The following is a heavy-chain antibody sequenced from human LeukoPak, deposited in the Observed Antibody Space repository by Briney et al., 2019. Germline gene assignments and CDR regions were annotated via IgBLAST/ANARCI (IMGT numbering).Heavy chain of an antibody. CDR2: IIPILGMA. D-gene: IGHD2-2*01. V-gene: IGHV1-69*04. CDR3: ARMLGPSDAFDI. Sequence: ASVKVSCKASGYTFTSYDINWVRQAPGQGLEWMGRIIPILGMANYAQKFQGRVTITANKSTSTAYMELSSLRSEDTAVYYCARMLGPSDAFDIWGQGTMVTVSS. J-gene: IGHJ3*02. CDR1: GYTFTSYD.